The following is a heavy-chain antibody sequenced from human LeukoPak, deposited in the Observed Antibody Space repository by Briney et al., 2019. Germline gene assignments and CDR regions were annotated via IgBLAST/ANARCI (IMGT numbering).Heavy chain of an antibody. D-gene: IGHD3-22*01. CDR1: GGSISSYY. CDR3: ASNRGYYYDSTSAFDI. CDR2: IYYSGST. V-gene: IGHV4-59*01. Sequence: PSETLSLTCTVSGGSISSYYWSWIRQPPGKGLEWIGYIYYSGSTNYNPSLKSRVTISVDTSKNQFSLKLSSVTAADTAVYYCASNRGYYYDSTSAFDIWGQETMVTVSS. J-gene: IGHJ3*02.